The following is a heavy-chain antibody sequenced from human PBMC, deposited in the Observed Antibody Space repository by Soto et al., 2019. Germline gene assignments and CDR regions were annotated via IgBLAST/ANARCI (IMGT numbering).Heavy chain of an antibody. V-gene: IGHV1-69*13. CDR2: IIPIFGTA. Sequence: SVKVSCKASGGTFSSYAISWVRQAPGQGLEWMGGIIPIFGTANYAQKFQGRVTITADESTSTAYMALSSLRSEDTAVYYCARARNAAMVRGVIITGSYYGMDVWGQGTTVTVSS. D-gene: IGHD3-10*01. J-gene: IGHJ6*02. CDR3: ARARNAAMVRGVIITGSYYGMDV. CDR1: GGTFSSYA.